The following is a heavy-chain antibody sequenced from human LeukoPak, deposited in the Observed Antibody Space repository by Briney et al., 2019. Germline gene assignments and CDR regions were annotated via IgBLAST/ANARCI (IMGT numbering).Heavy chain of an antibody. J-gene: IGHJ5*02. CDR1: GFTFSSYW. D-gene: IGHD3-3*01. CDR2: IKQDGSEK. CDR3: ARDRRYDFWSGNNWFDP. Sequence: PGGSLRLSCAASGFTFSSYWMSWVRQAPGKGLEWVASIKQDGSEKHYVDSVKGRLTISRDNAKNSLYLQMDSLRAEDTAVYYCARDRRYDFWSGNNWFDPWGQGTQVTVSS. V-gene: IGHV3-7*03.